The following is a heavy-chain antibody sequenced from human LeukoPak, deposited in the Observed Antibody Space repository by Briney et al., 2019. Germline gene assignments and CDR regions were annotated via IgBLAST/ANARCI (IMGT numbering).Heavy chain of an antibody. V-gene: IGHV4-39*02. Sequence: AETLSLTCTVSGGSITNPTYHWGWVRQPPGKGLEWIGSIYYNGNSYYNLDLKSRLTLSIDTSNNQFSLKLESVTAADTAVFYCTSEYSSSPAYWGQGTRVTVSS. CDR1: GGSITNPTYH. J-gene: IGHJ4*02. CDR2: IYYNGNS. CDR3: TSEYSSSPAY. D-gene: IGHD6-6*01.